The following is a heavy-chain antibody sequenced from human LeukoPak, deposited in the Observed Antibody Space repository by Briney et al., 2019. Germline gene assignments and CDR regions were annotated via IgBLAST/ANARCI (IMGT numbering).Heavy chain of an antibody. J-gene: IGHJ4*02. CDR1: GFTFSSYG. CDR3: AKVCHYSNGYYFDY. V-gene: IGHV3-23*01. D-gene: IGHD4-11*01. CDR2: ISKNGDTT. Sequence: GGSLRLSCAASGFTFSSYGIHWVRQAPGKGLEWVSVISKNGDTTYYADSVKGRFTISRDNSKNTLYLQMNSLRAEDTAVYYCAKVCHYSNGYYFDYWGQGTLVTVSS.